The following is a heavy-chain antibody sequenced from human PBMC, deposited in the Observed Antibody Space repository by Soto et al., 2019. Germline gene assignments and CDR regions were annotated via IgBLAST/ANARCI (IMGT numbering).Heavy chain of an antibody. D-gene: IGHD6-19*01. CDR3: AREGSGGYGTSYFDY. CDR1: GFTVSTNY. CDR2: IYSSGNT. V-gene: IGHV3-66*01. Sequence: EVQLVESGGGLVQPGGSLRLSCAASGFTVSTNYMSWVRQAPGKGLEWVSVIYSSGNTYYAAAVKGRFTVSRENSKNTLYLQMNSLIAADTAVDYCAREGSGGYGTSYFDYWGQGTLVTVSS. J-gene: IGHJ4*02.